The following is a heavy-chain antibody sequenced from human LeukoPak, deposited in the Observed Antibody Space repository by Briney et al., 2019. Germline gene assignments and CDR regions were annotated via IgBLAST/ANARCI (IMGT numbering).Heavy chain of an antibody. CDR3: ASGTHISVAGGYYFDS. D-gene: IGHD6-19*01. J-gene: IGHJ4*02. CDR2: INHSGST. Sequence: SETLSLTCAVYGGSFSGYFWSWIRQPPGRGLEWIGEINHSGSTNHNPSLKSRVTISVVTSQNQFSLKLTSVTAADTAVYYCASGTHISVAGGYYFDSWGQGTLVTVSS. V-gene: IGHV4-34*01. CDR1: GGSFSGYF.